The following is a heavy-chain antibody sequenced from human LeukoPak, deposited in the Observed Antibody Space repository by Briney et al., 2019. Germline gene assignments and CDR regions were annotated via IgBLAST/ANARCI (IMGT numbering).Heavy chain of an antibody. J-gene: IGHJ4*02. CDR2: VSDSDENT. CDR1: GFTFSSFA. V-gene: IGHV3-23*01. CDR3: AKARSLGVTAAISY. Sequence: PGGSLRLSCAASGFTFSSFAMNWVRQAPGKGLEWVSSVSDSDENTYYADSVKGRFTISRDNSRNTLFLQMDTLRAEDTAVYYCAKARSLGVTAAISYWGQGTLVTVSS. D-gene: IGHD2-2*02.